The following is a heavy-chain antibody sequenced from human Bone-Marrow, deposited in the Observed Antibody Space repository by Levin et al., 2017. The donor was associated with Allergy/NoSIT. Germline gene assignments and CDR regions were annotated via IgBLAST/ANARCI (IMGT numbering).Heavy chain of an antibody. J-gene: IGHJ6*03. V-gene: IGHV3-23*01. CDR3: AKAGTTVMLDYSYLDV. CDR2: LDGSSGKT. CDR1: GFIFADYV. Sequence: SGGSLRLSCTISGFIFADYVMNWVRQAPGRGLEWVSSLDGSSGKTHYADAVKGRFTISREYSKNTLFLQMNSLRVEDTARYYCAKAGTTVMLDYSYLDVWGEGTAVTVSS. D-gene: IGHD4-17*01.